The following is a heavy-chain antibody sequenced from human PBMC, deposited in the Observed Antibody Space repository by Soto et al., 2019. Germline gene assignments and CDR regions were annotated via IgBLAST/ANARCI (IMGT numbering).Heavy chain of an antibody. CDR3: ARMRGMLLGSFDV. J-gene: IGHJ3*01. V-gene: IGHV1-69*06. Sequence: QAKLVQTGAEVKTPGSSVKVSCKISGGSFKNNAFSWLRQAPGQGLEWMGQILPVYDTTKYARKFEGRVTITADKSTTTIHMELETVRSDDTAVYYCARMRGMLLGSFDVWGQGTTVSVSS. CDR2: ILPVYDTT. D-gene: IGHD3-16*01. CDR1: GGSFKNNA.